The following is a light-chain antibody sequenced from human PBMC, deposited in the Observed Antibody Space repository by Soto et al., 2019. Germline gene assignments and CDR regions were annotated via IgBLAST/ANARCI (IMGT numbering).Light chain of an antibody. Sequence: QSALTQPASVSGSPGQSITISCTGTSSDVGGYNYVSWYQQHPGKAPKLIISDVSNRPSGVSSHFSGSKSGNTASLTISGLQVEDEADYYCSSHTSSSTLIFGGGTKVTVL. CDR2: DVS. V-gene: IGLV2-14*01. CDR3: SSHTSSSTLI. J-gene: IGLJ2*01. CDR1: SSDVGGYNY.